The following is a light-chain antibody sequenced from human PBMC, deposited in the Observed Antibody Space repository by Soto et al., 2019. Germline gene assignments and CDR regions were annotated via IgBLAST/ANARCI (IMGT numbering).Light chain of an antibody. CDR2: AAS. Sequence: DIQMTQSPSSLSASVGDRVTITCRASQSISSYLNWYQQKPGEAPKLLIYAASSLQSGVPSRFSGSGSGTDFTLTISSLQPEDFATYSCQQSYSTPLTFGGGTKV. CDR3: QQSYSTPLT. V-gene: IGKV1-39*01. CDR1: QSISSY. J-gene: IGKJ4*01.